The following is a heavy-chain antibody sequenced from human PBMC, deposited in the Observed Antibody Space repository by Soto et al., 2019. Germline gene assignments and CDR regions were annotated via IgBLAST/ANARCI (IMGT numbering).Heavy chain of an antibody. V-gene: IGHV3-73*01. CDR1: GFTFSGSA. CDR3: FYYGSGSYSKGDY. Sequence: GGSLRLSCAASGFTFSGSAMHWVRQASGKGLKWVGRIRSKANSYATAYAASVKGRFTISRDDSKNTAYLQMNSLKTEDTAVYYCFYYGSGSYSKGDYWGQGTLVTVSS. CDR2: IRSKANSYAT. D-gene: IGHD3-10*01. J-gene: IGHJ4*02.